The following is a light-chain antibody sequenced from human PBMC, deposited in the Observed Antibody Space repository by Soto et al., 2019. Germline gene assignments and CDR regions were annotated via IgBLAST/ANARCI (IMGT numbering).Light chain of an antibody. CDR2: KNS. J-gene: IGLJ1*01. CDR3: AAWDDRLRGFL. Sequence: VLTQPPSASGTPGQRVTISCSGSSSNIGSNSVYWYQQLPGTAPKLLIFKNSQRPSGVPDRFSGSKSGTSASLAVSGLRSGDEADYYCAAWDDRLRGFLFGPGTKVTVL. V-gene: IGLV1-47*01. CDR1: SSNIGSNS.